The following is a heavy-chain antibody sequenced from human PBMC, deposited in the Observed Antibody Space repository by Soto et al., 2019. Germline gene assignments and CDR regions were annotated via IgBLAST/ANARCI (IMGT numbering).Heavy chain of an antibody. D-gene: IGHD6-19*01. CDR3: ARDLLGVAGTERLLGY. Sequence: QVQLVQSGAEVKKPGASVKVSCKASGYTFTGYYMHWVRQAPGQGLEWMGWINPNSGGTNYAQKFQGWVTMTRDTSINTAYMELSRLRSDDTAVYYCARDLLGVAGTERLLGYWGQGTLVTVSS. J-gene: IGHJ4*02. V-gene: IGHV1-2*04. CDR2: INPNSGGT. CDR1: GYTFTGYY.